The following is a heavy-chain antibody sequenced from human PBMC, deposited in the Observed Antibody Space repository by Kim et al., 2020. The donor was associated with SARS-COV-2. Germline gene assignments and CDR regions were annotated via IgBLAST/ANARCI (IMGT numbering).Heavy chain of an antibody. CDR3: ARDLRVYGAFNYYYYYGMDV. CDR2: ISAYNGNT. D-gene: IGHD4-17*01. CDR1: GYTFTSYG. J-gene: IGHJ6*02. V-gene: IGHV1-18*04. Sequence: ASVKVSCKASGYTFTSYGISWVRQAPGQGLEWMGWISAYNGNTNYAQKLQGRVTMTTDTSTSTAYMELRSLRSDDTAVYYCARDLRVYGAFNYYYYYGMDVWGQGTTVTVSS.